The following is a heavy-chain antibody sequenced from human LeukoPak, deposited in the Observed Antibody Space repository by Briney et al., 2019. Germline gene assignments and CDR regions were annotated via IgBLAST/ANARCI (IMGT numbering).Heavy chain of an antibody. CDR3: VTDLHGINWYVD. Sequence: GGSLRLSCAASGFTFSRYSMNRVRQAPGKGLEWVSSISTSSSYIYYADSVKGRFTISRDNSKNTLFLQMNSLRGDDTSLYYCVTDLHGINWYVDWGQGTLVTVSS. CDR2: ISTSSSYI. J-gene: IGHJ4*02. D-gene: IGHD1-20*01. V-gene: IGHV3-21*01. CDR1: GFTFSRYS.